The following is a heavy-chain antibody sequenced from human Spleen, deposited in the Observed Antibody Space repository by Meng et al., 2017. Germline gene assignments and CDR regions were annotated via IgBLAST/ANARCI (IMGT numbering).Heavy chain of an antibody. CDR2: ISSSGSTI. CDR1: GGSFSGYY. V-gene: IGHV3-11*04. D-gene: IGHD1-26*01. CDR3: ANPREQYSGSYNFDY. J-gene: IGHJ4*02. Sequence: GGSLRLSCAVYGGSFSGYYWSWIRQAPGKGLEWVSYISSSGSTIYYADSVKGRFTISRDNAKNSLYLQMNSLRAEDTAVYYCANPREQYSGSYNFDYWGQGTLVTVSS.